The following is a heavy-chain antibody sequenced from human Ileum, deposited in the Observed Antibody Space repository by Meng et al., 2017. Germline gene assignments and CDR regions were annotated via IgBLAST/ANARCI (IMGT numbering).Heavy chain of an antibody. CDR2: IYWNDDK. J-gene: IGHJ4*01. D-gene: IGHD6-19*01. V-gene: IGHV2-5*01. CDR1: GFSLSTSGVG. Sequence: SGPTLVKPTQTLTLTCTFSGFSLSTSGVGVGWIRQPPGKALEWLALIYWNDDKRYSPSLKSRLTITKDTSKNQVVLTMTNMDPVDTATYYCAQTIEAVAVAYFAYWGQGNLVNGAS. CDR3: AQTIEAVAVAYFAY.